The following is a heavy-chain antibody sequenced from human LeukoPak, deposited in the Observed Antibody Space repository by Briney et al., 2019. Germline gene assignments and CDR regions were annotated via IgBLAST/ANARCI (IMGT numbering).Heavy chain of an antibody. CDR2: IYPGDSDT. J-gene: IGHJ6*02. CDR1: GYSFTSYW. CDR3: ARRTPLGNYYYGMDV. Sequence: GESLKISCKGSGYSFTSYWIGWVRQMPGKGLEWMGIIYPGDSDTRYSPSFQGQVTISADKSISTAYLQWSSLKASDTAMYYCARRTPLGNYYYGMDVWGQGTTVTVSS. D-gene: IGHD3-16*01. V-gene: IGHV5-51*01.